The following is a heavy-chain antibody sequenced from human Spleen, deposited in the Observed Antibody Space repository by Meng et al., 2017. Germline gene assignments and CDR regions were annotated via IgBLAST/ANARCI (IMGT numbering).Heavy chain of an antibody. CDR2: IKPDGSET. CDR1: GFTFSKYW. V-gene: IGHV3-7*01. J-gene: IGHJ6*02. D-gene: IGHD5-18*01. CDR3: ARGGYSYGTTPGDYYYGMDV. Sequence: GESLKISCAASGFTFSKYWMTWVRQAPGKGLEWVANIKPDGSETYYVDSVRGRFSISRDNSKNTLYLQMNSLRAEDTAVYYCARGGYSYGTTPGDYYYGMDVWGQGTTVTVSS.